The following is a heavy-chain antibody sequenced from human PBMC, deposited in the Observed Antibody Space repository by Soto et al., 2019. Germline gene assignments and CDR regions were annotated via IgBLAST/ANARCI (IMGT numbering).Heavy chain of an antibody. CDR2: IIPIFGTA. V-gene: IGHV1-69*12. J-gene: IGHJ6*02. D-gene: IGHD1-7*01. CDR1: GGTFSSYA. Sequence: QVQLVQSGAEVKKPGSSVKVSCKASGGTFSSYAISWVRQAPGQGLEWMGGIIPIFGTANYAQKFQGRVTITADESTSTAYMELSSLRSEDTAVYYCASSLIPGTTYHYYYGMDVWGQGTTVTVSS. CDR3: ASSLIPGTTYHYYYGMDV.